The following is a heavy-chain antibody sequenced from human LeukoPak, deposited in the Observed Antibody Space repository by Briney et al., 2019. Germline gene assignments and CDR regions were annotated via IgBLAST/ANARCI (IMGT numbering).Heavy chain of an antibody. Sequence: SETLSLTCTVSGGSISSYYWSWIRQPPGKGLEWIGYIYYSGSTNYNPSLKSRVTISVDTSKNQFSLKLSSVTAADTAVYYCAREGGDAFDIWGQGAMVTVSS. CDR3: AREGGDAFDI. J-gene: IGHJ3*02. CDR1: GGSISSYY. V-gene: IGHV4-59*01. CDR2: IYYSGST.